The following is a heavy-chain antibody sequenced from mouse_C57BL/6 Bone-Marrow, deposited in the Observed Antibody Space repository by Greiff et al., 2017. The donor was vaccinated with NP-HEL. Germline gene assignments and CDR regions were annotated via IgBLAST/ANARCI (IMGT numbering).Heavy chain of an antibody. D-gene: IGHD2-5*01. CDR3: TRDYSNYPFAY. Sequence: EVHLVESGEGLVKPGGSLKLSCAASGFTFSSYAMSWVRQTPEKRLEWVAYISSGGDYIYYADTVKGRFTISRDNARNTLYLQMSSLKSEDTAMYYCTRDYSNYPFAYWGQGTLVTVSA. CDR2: ISSGGDYI. J-gene: IGHJ3*01. V-gene: IGHV5-9-1*02. CDR1: GFTFSSYA.